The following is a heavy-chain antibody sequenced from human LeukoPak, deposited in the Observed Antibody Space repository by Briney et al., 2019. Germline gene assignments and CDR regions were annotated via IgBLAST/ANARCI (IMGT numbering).Heavy chain of an antibody. Sequence: GGSLRLSCAASGFIFSSYWMSWVRQAPGKGLEWVANIKQDGSEKYYVDSVKGRFTISRDNAKNSLYLQMNSLRAEDTAAYYCARSAYYYDNLWGQGTLFTVSS. CDR1: GFIFSSYW. D-gene: IGHD3-22*01. CDR2: IKQDGSEK. V-gene: IGHV3-7*01. CDR3: ARSAYYYDNL. J-gene: IGHJ4*02.